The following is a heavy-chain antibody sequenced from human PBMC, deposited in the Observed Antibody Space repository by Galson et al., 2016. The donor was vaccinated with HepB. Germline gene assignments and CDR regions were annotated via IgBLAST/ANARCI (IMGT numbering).Heavy chain of an antibody. CDR2: ISSDGGVT. J-gene: IGHJ6*02. V-gene: IGHV3-43*01. Sequence: SLRLSCAASGFTFDDYTMHWVRQTPGKGLEWVSLISSDGGVTYYADSVKGRFTISRDNSKNSLYLQMNSLRPEDTALYYCAKDPYDSSGYSGYFAMDVWGQGTTVTVSS. CDR3: AKDPYDSSGYSGYFAMDV. CDR1: GFTFDDYT. D-gene: IGHD3-22*01.